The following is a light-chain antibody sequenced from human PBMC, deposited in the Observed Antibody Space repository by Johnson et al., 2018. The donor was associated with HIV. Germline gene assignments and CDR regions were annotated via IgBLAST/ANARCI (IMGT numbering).Light chain of an antibody. J-gene: IGLJ1*01. Sequence: QPVLTQPPSVSAAPGQKVTISCSGTSSNIGNNYVSWYQHLPGTAPKLLIYENNNRPSRIPDRFSGSKSGPSATLGITGLQTGDEADYYCGTWDSSLSKGVFGTGTKVTVL. V-gene: IGLV1-51*02. CDR1: SSNIGNNY. CDR3: GTWDSSLSKGV. CDR2: ENN.